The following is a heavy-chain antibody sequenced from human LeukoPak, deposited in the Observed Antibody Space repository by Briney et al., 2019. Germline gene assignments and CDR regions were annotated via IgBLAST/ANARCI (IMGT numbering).Heavy chain of an antibody. V-gene: IGHV3-66*02. J-gene: IGHJ4*02. CDR3: ARDGSGSYLDYYFDY. Sequence: GGSLRLSCAASGFTVSSNYMSWVRQAPGKGLEWVSVIYSGGSTYYADSVKGRFTISRDNSKNTLYLQMDSLRAEDTAVYYCARDGSGSYLDYYFDYWGQGTLVTVSS. CDR2: IYSGGST. CDR1: GFTVSSNY. D-gene: IGHD1-26*01.